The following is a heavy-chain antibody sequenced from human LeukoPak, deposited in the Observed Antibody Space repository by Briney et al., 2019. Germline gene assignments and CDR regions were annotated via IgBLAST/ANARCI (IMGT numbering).Heavy chain of an antibody. V-gene: IGHV7-4-1*02. Sequence: GASVKVSCKASRYIFDIYALVWVRQAPGQGLELMGWSNTNTGNPTYAQGFTGRFVFSLDTSVSTAYLQISSLKAEDTAVYYCARDYTLTLGTTTYFQHWGQGTLVTVSS. CDR2: SNTNTGNP. CDR1: RYIFDIYA. CDR3: ARDYTLTLGTTTYFQH. D-gene: IGHD1-7*01. J-gene: IGHJ1*01.